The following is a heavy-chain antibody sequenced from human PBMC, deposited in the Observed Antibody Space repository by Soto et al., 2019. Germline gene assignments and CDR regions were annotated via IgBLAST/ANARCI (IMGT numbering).Heavy chain of an antibody. J-gene: IGHJ5*02. CDR3: ARGGDGYNDNWFDP. CDR1: GGSISSYY. Sequence: SETLSLTCTVSGGSISSYYWSWIRQPPGKGLEWIGYIYYSGSTNYNPSLKSRVTISVDTSKNQFSLKLSSVTAADTAVYYWARGGDGYNDNWFDPWGQGTLVTVSS. CDR2: IYYSGST. D-gene: IGHD5-18*01. V-gene: IGHV4-59*01.